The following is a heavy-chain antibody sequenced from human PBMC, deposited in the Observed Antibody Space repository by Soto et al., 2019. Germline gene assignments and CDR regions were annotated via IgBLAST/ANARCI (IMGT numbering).Heavy chain of an antibody. V-gene: IGHV3-74*01. CDR1: GFRVSDYW. J-gene: IGHJ6*02. Sequence: EVHLVESGGGLVQPGGSLRLACAGSGFRVSDYWMHWVRQASGKGLVWVSRVSNEGSKEYADFVKGRFTLSKDNAKNTLYLEMDSLSVEDTALYYCTATPRNGMGVWGQGTKVTVAS. CDR2: VSNEGSK. CDR3: TATPRNGMGV.